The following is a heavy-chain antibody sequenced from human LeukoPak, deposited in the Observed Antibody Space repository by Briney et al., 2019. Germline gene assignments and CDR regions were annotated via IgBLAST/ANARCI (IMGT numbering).Heavy chain of an antibody. V-gene: IGHV1-69*13. CDR3: ARDRVGMARYGFDY. J-gene: IGHJ4*02. CDR2: IIPIFGTA. D-gene: IGHD5-24*01. Sequence: GASVKVSCKASGGTFSSYAISWVRQAPGQGLEWMGGIIPIFGTANYAQKFQGRVTITADESTSTAYMELSSLRSEDTAVYYCARDRVGMARYGFDYWGQGTLVTVSS. CDR1: GGTFSSYA.